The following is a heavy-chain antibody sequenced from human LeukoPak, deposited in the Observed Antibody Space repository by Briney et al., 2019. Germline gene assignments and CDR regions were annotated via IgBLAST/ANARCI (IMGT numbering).Heavy chain of an antibody. V-gene: IGHV1-2*02. CDR2: INPNSGGT. CDR1: GYTFTGYY. Sequence: ASVKVSCKASGYTFTGYYMHWVRQAPGQGLEWMGWINPNSGGTNYVERSQGRVTMTRDTSISTVYMELSRLRSEDTAVYYCARDHMTKIDYWGQGTLVTVSS. J-gene: IGHJ4*02. CDR3: ARDHMTKIDY.